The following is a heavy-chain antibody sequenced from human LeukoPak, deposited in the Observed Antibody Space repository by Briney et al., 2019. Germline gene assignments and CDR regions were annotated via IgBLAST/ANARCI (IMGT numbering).Heavy chain of an antibody. Sequence: GGSLRLSCAASGFTFSSYSMNWVRQAPGKGLKWVSSISSSSSYIYYADSVKGRFTISRDNAKNSLYLQMNSLRAEDTAVYYCARESRTYYYDSSGQNNAFDIWGQGTMVTVSS. V-gene: IGHV3-21*01. CDR2: ISSSSSYI. CDR3: ARESRTYYYDSSGQNNAFDI. J-gene: IGHJ3*02. CDR1: GFTFSSYS. D-gene: IGHD3-22*01.